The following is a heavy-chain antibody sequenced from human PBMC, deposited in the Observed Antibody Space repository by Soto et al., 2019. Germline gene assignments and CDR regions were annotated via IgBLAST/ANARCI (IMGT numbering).Heavy chain of an antibody. CDR3: ARDVSPGSSTWYFDAFDL. J-gene: IGHJ3*01. CDR1: GFSFSNYW. CDR2: IKKDESKK. Sequence: EERLVESGGGLVQPGGSLRLSCVASGFSFSNYWMTWVRQAPGKGLEWVANIKKDESKKSYLDSVRGRFTISRVNAKNSLYLQMDSLTAEDTALYYCARDVSPGSSTWYFDAFDLWGQGTMVTVSS. D-gene: IGHD6-13*01. V-gene: IGHV3-7*05.